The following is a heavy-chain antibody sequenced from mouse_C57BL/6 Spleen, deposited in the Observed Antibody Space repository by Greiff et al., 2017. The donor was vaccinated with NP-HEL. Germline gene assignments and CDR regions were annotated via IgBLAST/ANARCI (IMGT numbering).Heavy chain of an antibody. CDR1: GFTFSDYY. Sequence: DVKLVESEGGLVQPGSSMKLSCTASGFTFSDYYMAWVRQVPEKGLEWVANINYDGSSTYYLDSLKSRFIISRDNAKNILYLQMSSLKSEDTATYYCATYYYGSGFAYWGQGTLVTVSA. V-gene: IGHV5-16*01. CDR2: INYDGSST. CDR3: ATYYYGSGFAY. J-gene: IGHJ3*01. D-gene: IGHD1-1*01.